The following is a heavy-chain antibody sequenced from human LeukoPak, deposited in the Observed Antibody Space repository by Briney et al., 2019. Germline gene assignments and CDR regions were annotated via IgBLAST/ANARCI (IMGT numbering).Heavy chain of an antibody. D-gene: IGHD4-17*01. J-gene: IGHJ4*02. Sequence: GASVKVSCKASGYTFSGYYMHWVRQAPGQGLQWVGWINPNSGDTHYAQMFQGRVTMTRDTSINTAYMELRRVRSDDTAVYYCAREAGDYVGVFDSWGQGTLVTVSS. CDR1: GYTFSGYY. V-gene: IGHV1-2*02. CDR3: AREAGDYVGVFDS. CDR2: INPNSGDT.